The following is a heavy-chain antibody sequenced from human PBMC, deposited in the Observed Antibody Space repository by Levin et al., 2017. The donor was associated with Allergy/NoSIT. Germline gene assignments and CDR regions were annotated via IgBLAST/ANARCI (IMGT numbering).Heavy chain of an antibody. CDR3: AKGPAAGRAFAYYFDY. CDR2: ISGSGGST. Sequence: ETLSLTCAASGFTFSSYAMSWVRQAPGKGLEWVSAISGSGGSTYYADSVKGRFTISRDNSKNTLYLQMNSLRAEDTAVYYCAKGPAAGRAFAYYFDYWGQGTLVTVSS. V-gene: IGHV3-23*01. CDR1: GFTFSSYA. J-gene: IGHJ4*02.